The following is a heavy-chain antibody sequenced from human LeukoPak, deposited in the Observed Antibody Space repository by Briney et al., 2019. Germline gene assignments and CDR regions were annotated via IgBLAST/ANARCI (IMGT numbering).Heavy chain of an antibody. D-gene: IGHD3-3*01. V-gene: IGHV4-39*07. CDR1: GGSISSSTYF. CDR2: IYYSGIT. Sequence: SDTLSLTCTVSGGSISSSTYFWGWIRQPPGKGLEWIVSIYYSGITYYNQSLKSRVTISVDTSKNQFSLRLSSVTAADTAVYHCARAHRITIFGVVMYTWCDPWGQGTLVSVSS. CDR3: ARAHRITIFGVVMYTWCDP. J-gene: IGHJ5*02.